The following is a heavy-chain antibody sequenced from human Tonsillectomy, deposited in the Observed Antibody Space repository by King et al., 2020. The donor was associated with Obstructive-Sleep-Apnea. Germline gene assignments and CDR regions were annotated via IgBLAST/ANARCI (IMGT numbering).Heavy chain of an antibody. CDR2: IFHSGTT. D-gene: IGHD1-26*01. Sequence: QLQESGPGLVKPSENLSLSCTVSGGSISSGDYYWGWIRQPPGKGLEWVGTIFHSGTTYYNPSLESRVTILVDTSKNQFSLKLSSVTAADTAVYYCARVGGVFSGSYCIDYWGQGTLVTVSS. J-gene: IGHJ4*02. CDR3: ARVGGVFSGSYCIDY. V-gene: IGHV4-39*07. CDR1: GGSISSGDYY.